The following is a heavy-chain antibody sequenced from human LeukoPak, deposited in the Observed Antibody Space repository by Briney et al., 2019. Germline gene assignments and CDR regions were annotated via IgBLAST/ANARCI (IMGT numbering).Heavy chain of an antibody. J-gene: IGHJ3*02. CDR3: ARRLVVVPAAIRGDAFDI. CDR1: GYSISNGYY. D-gene: IGHD2-2*02. V-gene: IGHV4-38-2*01. Sequence: SETLSLTCGVSGYSISNGYYWTCIRQPPGKGLEWIGSIYRSGSTNYNPSLKSRVTISVDTSKNQFSLKLTSVTAADTAVYYCARRLVVVPAAIRGDAFDIWGQGTMVTVSS. CDR2: IYRSGST.